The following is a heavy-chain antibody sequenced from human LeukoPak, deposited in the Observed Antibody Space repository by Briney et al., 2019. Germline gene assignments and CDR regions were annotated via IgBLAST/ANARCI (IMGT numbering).Heavy chain of an antibody. CDR2: IHNSGST. J-gene: IGHJ6*02. V-gene: IGHV4-59*01. Sequence: SETLSLTCTVSGGSIYSYYWSWIRQPPGKGLEGIGYIHNSGSTNYNPSLKSRVTISVDTSKNQVSLKLSSVTAADTAVYYCARFQSSSSWDYYYGLDVWGQGTTVTVSS. CDR1: GGSIYSYY. D-gene: IGHD2-2*01. CDR3: ARFQSSSSWDYYYGLDV.